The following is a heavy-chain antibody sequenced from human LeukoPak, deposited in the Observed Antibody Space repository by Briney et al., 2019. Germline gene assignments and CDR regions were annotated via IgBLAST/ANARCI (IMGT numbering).Heavy chain of an antibody. CDR2: ISSSSSYI. D-gene: IGHD4-17*01. V-gene: IGHV3-21*01. CDR3: ARESYNFGDYAMGGY. CDR1: GFTFSSYS. J-gene: IGHJ4*02. Sequence: GGSLRLSCAASGFTFSSYSMNWVRQAPGKGLEWVSSISSSSSYIYYADSMKGRFTISRDNAKNSLYLQMNSLRPEDTAVYYCARESYNFGDYAMGGYWGQGTLVTVSS.